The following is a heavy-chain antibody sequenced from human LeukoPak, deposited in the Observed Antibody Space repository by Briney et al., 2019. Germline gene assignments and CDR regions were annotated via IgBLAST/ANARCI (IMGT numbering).Heavy chain of an antibody. CDR2: ISGSGGST. Sequence: GGSLRLSCAASGFTFSSYAMSWVRQAPGKGLEWVSAISGSGGSTYYADSVKGRFTISRDNSKNTLYLQMSNLRAEDTAVYYCAKIPEYSYGYYFDYWGQGTLVTVSS. CDR3: AKIPEYSYGYYFDY. J-gene: IGHJ4*02. D-gene: IGHD5-18*01. V-gene: IGHV3-23*01. CDR1: GFTFSSYA.